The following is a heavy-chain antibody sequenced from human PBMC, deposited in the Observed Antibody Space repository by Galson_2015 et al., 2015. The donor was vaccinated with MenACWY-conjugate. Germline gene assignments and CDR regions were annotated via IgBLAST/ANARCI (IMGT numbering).Heavy chain of an antibody. Sequence: SLRLSCAASGFTVSSNYMSWVRQAPGKGLEWVSVIYSGGSTYYADSVKGRFTISRDNSKNTLYLQMNSLRAEDTAVYYCARAQYQLLDPAFFDYWGQGTLVTVSS. D-gene: IGHD2-2*02. J-gene: IGHJ4*02. CDR2: IYSGGST. CDR1: GFTVSSNY. CDR3: ARAQYQLLDPAFFDY. V-gene: IGHV3-53*01.